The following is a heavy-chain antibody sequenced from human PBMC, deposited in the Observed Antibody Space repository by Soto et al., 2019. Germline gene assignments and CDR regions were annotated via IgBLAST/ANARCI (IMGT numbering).Heavy chain of an antibody. Sequence: GGSLRLSCAASGFTFSSYAMSWVRQAPGKGLEWVSAISGSGGSTYYADSVKGRFTISRDNSKNTLYLQMNSLRAEDTAVDYCAEGTGPPHLLGQRVRGYYGMDVWGQGTTVTVSS. CDR1: GFTFSSYA. V-gene: IGHV3-23*01. CDR2: ISGSGGST. D-gene: IGHD6-6*01. CDR3: AEGTGPPHLLGQRVRGYYGMDV. J-gene: IGHJ6*02.